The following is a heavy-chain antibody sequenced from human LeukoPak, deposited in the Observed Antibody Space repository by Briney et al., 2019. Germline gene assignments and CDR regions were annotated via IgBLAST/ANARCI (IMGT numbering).Heavy chain of an antibody. Sequence: PGGSLRLSCAASGFTFSSYWMSWVRQAPGKGLEWVANIKQDGSEKYYVDSVKGRFTISRDNAENSLYLQMNSLRAEDTAVYYCARGLVGAPLRYWGQGTLVTVSS. CDR2: IKQDGSEK. J-gene: IGHJ4*02. V-gene: IGHV3-7*01. CDR1: GFTFSSYW. D-gene: IGHD1-26*01. CDR3: ARGLVGAPLRY.